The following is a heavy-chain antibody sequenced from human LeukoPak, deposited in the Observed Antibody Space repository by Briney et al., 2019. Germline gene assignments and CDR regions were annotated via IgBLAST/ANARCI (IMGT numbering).Heavy chain of an antibody. Sequence: ASVKVSCKASGYTFTSYGISWVRQAPGQGLEWMGGIIPIFGTANYAQKFQGRVTITADESTSTAYMELSSLRSEDTAVYYCARWAAVAGTPKKGLDYWGQGTLVTVSS. CDR1: GYTFTSYG. D-gene: IGHD6-19*01. CDR3: ARWAAVAGTPKKGLDY. J-gene: IGHJ4*02. CDR2: IIPIFGTA. V-gene: IGHV1-69*13.